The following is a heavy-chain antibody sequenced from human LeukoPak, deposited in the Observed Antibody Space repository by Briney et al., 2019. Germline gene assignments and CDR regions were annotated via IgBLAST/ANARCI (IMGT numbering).Heavy chain of an antibody. J-gene: IGHJ4*02. Sequence: GGSLRLSCAASGFTFDDYAMHWVRQAPGKGLEWVSGISWRSGSIVYADSVKGRFTISRDNAKNTLYLQMNSLSAEDTAVYYCATLAAAGTNYWGQGTLVTVSS. V-gene: IGHV3-9*01. CDR1: GFTFDDYA. D-gene: IGHD6-13*01. CDR2: ISWRSGSI. CDR3: ATLAAAGTNY.